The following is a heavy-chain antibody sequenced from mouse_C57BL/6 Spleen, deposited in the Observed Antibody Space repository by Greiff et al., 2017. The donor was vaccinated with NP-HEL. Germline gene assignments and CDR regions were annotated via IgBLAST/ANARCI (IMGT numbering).Heavy chain of an antibody. CDR2: ISSGSSTI. Sequence: EVKLVESGGGLVKPGGSLKLSCAASGFTFSDYGMHWVRQAPEKGLEWVAYISSGSSTIYYADTVKGRFTISRYNAKNTLFLQMTSLRSEDTAMYYCAKLYGNYGAMDYWGQGTSVTVSS. CDR3: AKLYGNYGAMDY. J-gene: IGHJ4*01. D-gene: IGHD2-1*01. V-gene: IGHV5-17*01. CDR1: GFTFSDYG.